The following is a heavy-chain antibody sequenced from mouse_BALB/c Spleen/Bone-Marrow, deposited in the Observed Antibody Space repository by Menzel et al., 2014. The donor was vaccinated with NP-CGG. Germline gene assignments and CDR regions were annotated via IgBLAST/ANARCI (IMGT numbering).Heavy chain of an antibody. Sequence: EVQVVESGGGLVQPGGSRKLSCAASGFTFSYFGMHWVRPAPEKGLEWVAFISSGSSAIYYADTVKGRFTISRDNPKNTLFLQMTSLRSEDTAMYYCARGNVNLLFDYWGQGTTLTVSS. CDR1: GFTFSYFG. J-gene: IGHJ2*01. CDR3: ARGNVNLLFDY. D-gene: IGHD2-1*01. CDR2: ISSGSSAI. V-gene: IGHV5-17*02.